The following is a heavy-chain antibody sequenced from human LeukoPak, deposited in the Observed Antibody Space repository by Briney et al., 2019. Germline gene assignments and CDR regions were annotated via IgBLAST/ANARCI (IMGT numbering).Heavy chain of an antibody. CDR2: INHSGST. V-gene: IGHV4-34*01. Sequence: SETLSLTCAVYGGSFSGYYWSWIRQPPGKGLEWIGEINHSGSTNYNPSLKSRVTISVDTSKNQFSLKLSSVTAADTAVYYCARVTGVLMIVLDYWGRGTLVTVSS. J-gene: IGHJ4*02. CDR3: ARVTGVLMIVLDY. CDR1: GGSFSGYY. D-gene: IGHD3-22*01.